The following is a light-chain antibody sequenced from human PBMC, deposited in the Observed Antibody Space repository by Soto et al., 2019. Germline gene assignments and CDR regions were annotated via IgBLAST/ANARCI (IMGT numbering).Light chain of an antibody. CDR1: SGSIATNY. CDR2: DDN. CDR3: QSYDGSIVL. V-gene: IGLV6-57*02. J-gene: IGLJ2*01. Sequence: QSVSESPGKTVTISCTGSSGSIATNYVQWHQQRPGSAPTTVIYDDNQRPSGVPDRFSGSIDSSSNSASLTIFGLKAEDEADYYCQSYDGSIVLFGGGTKLTVL.